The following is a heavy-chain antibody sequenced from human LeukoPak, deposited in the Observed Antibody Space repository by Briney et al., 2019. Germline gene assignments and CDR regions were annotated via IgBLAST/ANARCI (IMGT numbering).Heavy chain of an antibody. Sequence: SETLSLTCTVSGGSISSSSYYWGWIRQPPGKGLEWIGSIYYSGNTYYNPSPKGRVTISVDTSKNQFSLKLSSVTAADTAVYYCARYSSGWGHFDYWGQGTLVTVSS. V-gene: IGHV4-39*01. CDR1: GGSISSSSYY. CDR3: ARYSSGWGHFDY. CDR2: IYYSGNT. D-gene: IGHD6-19*01. J-gene: IGHJ4*02.